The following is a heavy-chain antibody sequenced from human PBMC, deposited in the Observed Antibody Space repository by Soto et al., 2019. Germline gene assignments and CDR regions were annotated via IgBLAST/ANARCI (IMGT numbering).Heavy chain of an antibody. CDR1: GFTFSSYW. D-gene: IGHD3-10*01. CDR3: GRGGSGIYGMDI. CDR2: IIRDGSST. Sequence: EVQLVESGRGLVQPGGSLRLACAASGFTFSSYWMHWVRQAPGTGLVWISRIIRDGSSTNYADSVKGRFTISRDNAKNTLYLEINSLRADDTAVYFCGRGGSGIYGMDIWGQGTTVIVSS. V-gene: IGHV3-74*01. J-gene: IGHJ6*02.